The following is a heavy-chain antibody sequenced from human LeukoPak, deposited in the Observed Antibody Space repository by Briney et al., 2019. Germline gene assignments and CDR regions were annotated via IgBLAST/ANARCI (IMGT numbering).Heavy chain of an antibody. CDR2: AYYRSKWSN. Sequence: SQTLSLICAISGDSVSSNSASWSWIRQSPSRGLEWLGRAYYRSKWSNDYAGSVRSRITINPDTTKNQFSLLLNSVTPEDTAIYYCARGRGDFAARAIDIWGQGTIVTVSS. J-gene: IGHJ3*02. CDR1: GDSVSSNSAS. D-gene: IGHD6-6*01. V-gene: IGHV6-1*01. CDR3: ARGRGDFAARAIDI.